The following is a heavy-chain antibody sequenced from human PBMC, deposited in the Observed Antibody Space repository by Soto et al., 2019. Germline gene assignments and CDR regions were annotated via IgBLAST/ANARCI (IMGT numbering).Heavy chain of an antibody. Sequence: GSLRLSCAASGFTFSSYWMSWVRQAPGKGLEWVANIKQDGSEKYYVDSVKGRFTISRDNAKNSLYLQMNSLRAEDTAVYYCARPDSSGWYDAFDIWGQGTMVTVSS. CDR2: IKQDGSEK. D-gene: IGHD6-19*01. CDR3: ARPDSSGWYDAFDI. J-gene: IGHJ3*02. V-gene: IGHV3-7*03. CDR1: GFTFSSYW.